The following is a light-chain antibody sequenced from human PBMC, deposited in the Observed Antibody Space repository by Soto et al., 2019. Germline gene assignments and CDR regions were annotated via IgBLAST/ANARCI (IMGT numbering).Light chain of an antibody. J-gene: IGLJ2*01. CDR2: DVS. CDR3: SSYTSSSTLCV. CDR1: SSDVGGYNY. V-gene: IGLV2-14*01. Sequence: QSVLTQPASVSGSPGQSITISCTGTSSDVGGYNYVSWYQQHPGKAPKLMIYDVSNRPSGVSNRFSGSKSGSTASLTISGLQAEDEADYYCSSYTSSSTLCVFGGGTKLTVL.